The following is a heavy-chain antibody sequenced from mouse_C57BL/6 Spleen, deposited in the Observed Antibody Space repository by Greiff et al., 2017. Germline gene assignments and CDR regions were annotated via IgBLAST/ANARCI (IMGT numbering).Heavy chain of an antibody. J-gene: IGHJ4*01. V-gene: IGHV1-59*01. D-gene: IGHD2-2*01. CDR3: ARSGALYGYDGDYYAMDY. CDR2: IDPSDSYT. Sequence: QVQLKQPGAELVRPGTSVKLSCKASGYTFTSYWMHWVKQRPGQGLEWIGVIDPSDSYTNYNQKFKGKATLTVDTSSSTAYMQLSSLTSEDSAVYYCARSGALYGYDGDYYAMDYWGQGTSVTVSS. CDR1: GYTFTSYW.